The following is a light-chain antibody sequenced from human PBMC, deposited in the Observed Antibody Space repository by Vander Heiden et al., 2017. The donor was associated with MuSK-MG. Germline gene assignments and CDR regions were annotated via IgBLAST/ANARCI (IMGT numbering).Light chain of an antibody. J-gene: IGLJ3*02. V-gene: IGLV2-11*02. Sequence: QYALTQPGSVAGSPGRSVSIPCTGTSSGVGGYNYVSWYHQHPGKAHKLIIYDVSKRPPGVPDRFSGSKSGNTASLTLSGLQAEDEADYYCCSYAGSYTWVFGGGTTLTVL. CDR2: DVS. CDR3: CSYAGSYTWV. CDR1: SSGVGGYNY.